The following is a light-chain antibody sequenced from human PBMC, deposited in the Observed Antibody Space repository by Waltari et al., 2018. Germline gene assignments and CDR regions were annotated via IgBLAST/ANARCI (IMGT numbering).Light chain of an antibody. J-gene: IGKJ1*01. Sequence: DIVMTQSPDSLAVYLGARATINCNSSQTLFYSSNNKNYVAWYQMKPGQPPKLLIFWASTRESGVPDRFSGSGSATDFTLTIDTLQAEDVAVYYCQQYYTTPTFGQGTKVEIK. CDR1: QTLFYSSNNKNY. CDR3: QQYYTTPT. CDR2: WAS. V-gene: IGKV4-1*01.